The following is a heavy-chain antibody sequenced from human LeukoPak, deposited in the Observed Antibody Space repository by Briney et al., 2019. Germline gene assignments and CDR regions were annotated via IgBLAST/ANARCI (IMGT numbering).Heavy chain of an antibody. Sequence: GRSLRLSCAASGFTFSSYAMHWVRQAPGKGLEWVAVISYDGSNKYYADSVKGRFTISRDNSKNTLYLQMNSLRAEDTAVYYCARDRIRWSTTVNDYWGQGTLVTVSS. CDR3: ARDRIRWSTTVNDY. J-gene: IGHJ4*02. V-gene: IGHV3-30-3*01. CDR1: GFTFSSYA. D-gene: IGHD4-17*01. CDR2: ISYDGSNK.